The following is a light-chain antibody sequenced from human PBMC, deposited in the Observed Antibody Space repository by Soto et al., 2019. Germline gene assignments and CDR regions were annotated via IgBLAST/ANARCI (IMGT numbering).Light chain of an antibody. Sequence: DIQMTQSPSSLSASLGDRVTITCQASQDIRFYLNWFHQKTGQAPKLLIYDASQLETGVPSRFSGSGSGTDFTFTINSLQTEDIGTYYCQHYNSFPITFGQGTRLDI. J-gene: IGKJ5*01. CDR2: DAS. V-gene: IGKV1-33*01. CDR1: QDIRFY. CDR3: QHYNSFPIT.